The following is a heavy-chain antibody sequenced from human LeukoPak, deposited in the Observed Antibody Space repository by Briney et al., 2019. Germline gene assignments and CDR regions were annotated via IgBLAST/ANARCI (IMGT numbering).Heavy chain of an antibody. D-gene: IGHD4-17*01. Sequence: SETLSLTCTVSGGSISSFYWSWIRQPPGKGLQWIGYIYYSGSTNYNPSLKSRVTISVDTSKNQFSLKLSSVTAADTAVYYCARKGGNGYRYFDLWGRGTLVTVSS. V-gene: IGHV4-59*08. CDR3: ARKGGNGYRYFDL. CDR1: GGSISSFY. J-gene: IGHJ2*01. CDR2: IYYSGST.